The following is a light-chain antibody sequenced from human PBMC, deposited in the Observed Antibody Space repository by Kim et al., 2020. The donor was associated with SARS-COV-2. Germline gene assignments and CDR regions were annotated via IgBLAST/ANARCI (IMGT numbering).Light chain of an antibody. CDR1: QSVSSSF. Sequence: EIVLTQSPGTLSLSPGDSATLSCRASQSVSSSFLVWYQQKPGQARRLLIYGTSSRASGVPHRFSGSGSGTDFTLTISRLEPEDFAVYYCQQYDNSLYTFGQGTKLEI. CDR2: GTS. CDR3: QQYDNSLYT. V-gene: IGKV3-20*01. J-gene: IGKJ2*01.